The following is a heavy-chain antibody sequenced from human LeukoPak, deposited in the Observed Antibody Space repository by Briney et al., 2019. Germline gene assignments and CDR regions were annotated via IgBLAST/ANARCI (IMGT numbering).Heavy chain of an antibody. CDR3: ARGIQLWLPRYYYYMDV. V-gene: IGHV4-59*01. CDR2: IYYSGST. CDR1: GGSISNYY. J-gene: IGHJ6*03. D-gene: IGHD5-18*01. Sequence: SETLSLTCTVSGGSISNYYWSWIRQPSGKGLEWIGYIYYSGSTKYNPSLKSRVTISVDTSKNQFSLKLSSVTAADTAVYYCARGIQLWLPRYYYYMDVWGKGTTVTISS.